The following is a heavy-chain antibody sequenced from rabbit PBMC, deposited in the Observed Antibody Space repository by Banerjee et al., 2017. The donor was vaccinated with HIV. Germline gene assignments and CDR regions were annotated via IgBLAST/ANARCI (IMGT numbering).Heavy chain of an antibody. D-gene: IGHD4-1*01. CDR3: ARDLAGVIGWNFNL. CDR1: GSDISSNA. V-gene: IGHV1S45*01. Sequence: QEQLVESGGGLVQPEGSLTLTCKASGSDISSNAMCWVRQAPGKGLELIACIYTSSGSTWYANWAKGRFTISKTSSTTVTLQMTSLTAADTATYLCARDLAGVIGWNFNLWGPGTLVTVS. CDR2: IYTSSGST. J-gene: IGHJ4*01.